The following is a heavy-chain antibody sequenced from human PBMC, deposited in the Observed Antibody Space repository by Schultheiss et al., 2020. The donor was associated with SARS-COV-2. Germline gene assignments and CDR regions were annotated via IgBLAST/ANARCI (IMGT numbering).Heavy chain of an antibody. J-gene: IGHJ4*02. V-gene: IGHV3-30*01. D-gene: IGHD6-19*01. CDR3: AKGFTTIAVAANYFDY. CDR2: ISYDGSNK. Sequence: GGSLRLSCAASGFTFSSYAMHWVRQAPGKGLEWVAVISYDGSNKYYADSVKGRFTISRDNSKNTLYLQMNSLRAEDTALYYCAKGFTTIAVAANYFDYWGQGTLVTVSS. CDR1: GFTFSSYA.